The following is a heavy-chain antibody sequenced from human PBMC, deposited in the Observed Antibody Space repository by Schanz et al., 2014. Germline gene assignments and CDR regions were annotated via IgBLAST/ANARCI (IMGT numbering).Heavy chain of an antibody. Sequence: QVQLVQSGAEVKKPGASVKVSCKASGYTFTTYGINWVRHTPGQGLEWMGWISAYNGHTNYAQKVQGRVSMTTDTSTSTAYMELRNLRSDSTAVYYCARGVGASTYGPCYFDFWGQGTLVTVSS. CDR2: ISAYNGHT. J-gene: IGHJ4*02. D-gene: IGHD1-26*01. CDR3: ARGVGASTYGPCYFDF. CDR1: GYTFTTYG. V-gene: IGHV1-18*04.